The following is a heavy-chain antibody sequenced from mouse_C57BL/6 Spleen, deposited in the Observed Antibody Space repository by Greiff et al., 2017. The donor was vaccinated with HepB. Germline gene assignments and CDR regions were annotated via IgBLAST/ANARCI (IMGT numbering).Heavy chain of an antibody. CDR1: GFTFSSYA. Sequence: EVQLVESGEGLVKPGGSLKLSCAASGFTFSSYAMSLVRQTPEKRLEWVAYISSGGDYIYYADTVKGRFTISRDNARNTLYLQMSSLKSEDTAMYYCTRERDYYGSSPFAYWGQGTLVTVSA. V-gene: IGHV5-9-1*02. J-gene: IGHJ3*01. CDR3: TRERDYYGSSPFAY. D-gene: IGHD1-1*01. CDR2: ISSGGDYI.